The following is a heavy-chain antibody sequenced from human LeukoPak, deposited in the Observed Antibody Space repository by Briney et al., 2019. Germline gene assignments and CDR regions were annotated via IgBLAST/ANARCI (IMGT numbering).Heavy chain of an antibody. CDR2: IYYSGGT. CDR3: TRDSQLEWFYA. Sequence: PSETLSLTCTVSGGSISSGDYYWSWIRQPPGKGLEWIGYIYYSGGTNYSPSLKSRPTISVDTSKNQFSLKLSSVTAADTALYYCTRDSQLEWFYAWGQGTLVTVSS. D-gene: IGHD3-10*01. J-gene: IGHJ5*02. V-gene: IGHV4-30-4*01. CDR1: GGSISSGDYY.